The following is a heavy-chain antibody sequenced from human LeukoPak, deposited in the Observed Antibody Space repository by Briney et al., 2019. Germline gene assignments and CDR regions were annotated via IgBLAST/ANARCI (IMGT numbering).Heavy chain of an antibody. CDR1: GFTFSSYE. J-gene: IGHJ4*02. CDR2: ISSSGRAI. CDR3: ARCPRWAHFDY. Sequence: GGSLRLSCAGSGFTFSSYEMNWVRQAPGKGLEWVSYISSSGRAIYYADSVKGRFTVSRDNAKNSLYLQMNSLRAEDTAVYYCARCPRWAHFDYWGQGTLVSVSS. V-gene: IGHV3-48*03. D-gene: IGHD4-23*01.